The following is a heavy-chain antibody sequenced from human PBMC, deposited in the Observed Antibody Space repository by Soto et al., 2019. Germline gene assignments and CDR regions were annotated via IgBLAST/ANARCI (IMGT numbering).Heavy chain of an antibody. D-gene: IGHD3-10*01. V-gene: IGHV3-30*18. CDR1: GFTFSSYG. CDR2: ISYDGSNK. CDR3: AKDQWFGELTFRDYYYYGMDV. Sequence: GGSLRLSCAASGFTFSSYGMHWVRQAPGKGLEWVAVISYDGSNKYYADSVKGRFTISRDNSKNTLYLQMNSLRAEDTAVYYCAKDQWFGELTFRDYYYYGMDVWGQGTTVTVSS. J-gene: IGHJ6*02.